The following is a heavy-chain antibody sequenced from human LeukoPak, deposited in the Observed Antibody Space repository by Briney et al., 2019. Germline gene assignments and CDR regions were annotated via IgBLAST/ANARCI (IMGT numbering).Heavy chain of an antibody. Sequence: PSETLSLTCTVSGGSISSYYWSWIRQPAGKGLEWIGRIYTSGSTNYNPSLKSRVTMSVDTSKNQFSLKLSSVTAADTAVYYCASGSDYYDSSGYKYWGQGTLVTVSS. J-gene: IGHJ4*02. D-gene: IGHD3-22*01. CDR1: GGSISSYY. CDR3: ASGSDYYDSSGYKY. V-gene: IGHV4-4*07. CDR2: IYTSGST.